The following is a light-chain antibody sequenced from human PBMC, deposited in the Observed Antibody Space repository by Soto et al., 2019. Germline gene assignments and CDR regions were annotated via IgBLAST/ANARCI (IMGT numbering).Light chain of an antibody. CDR2: GAS. CDR3: HQYGGSHQT. Sequence: EIVLTQSPGTLSLSPGERATLSCRASQSVSNYLAWYQRKPGQAPRLLIYGASSRATGIPDRFSGSGSGTDFTLTISRLEPEDFAVYYCHQYGGSHQTCGQGSKVDIK. J-gene: IGKJ1*01. CDR1: QSVSNY. V-gene: IGKV3-20*01.